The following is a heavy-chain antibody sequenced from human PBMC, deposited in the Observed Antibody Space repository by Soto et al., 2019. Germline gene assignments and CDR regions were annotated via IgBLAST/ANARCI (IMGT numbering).Heavy chain of an antibody. J-gene: IGHJ4*02. V-gene: IGHV1-3*01. CDR2: INVGNSNT. Sequence: ASVKVSCKASGYTFTSYPIHGVRQAPGQRLEWMGWINVGNSNTKYSQKFQGRVTISRDTSATTAYMELSSLRSEDTAVYYCARARYFYDSSGLDYWGQGTLVTVSS. D-gene: IGHD3-22*01. CDR1: GYTFTSYP. CDR3: ARARYFYDSSGLDY.